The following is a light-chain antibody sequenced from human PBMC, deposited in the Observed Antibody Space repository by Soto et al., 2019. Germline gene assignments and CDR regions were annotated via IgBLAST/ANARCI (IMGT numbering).Light chain of an antibody. J-gene: IGKJ1*01. CDR2: AAS. CDR1: RGIYTH. Sequence: DIQMTQSPSSLSASVGDRVTITCRASRGIYTHLAWYQQKPGNAPKLLIYAASTLQSGVPSRFSASGSGTDLLLTISALQSEDVGTYFCQTYDKAPGTFGPGNRV. V-gene: IGKV1-27*01. CDR3: QTYDKAPGT.